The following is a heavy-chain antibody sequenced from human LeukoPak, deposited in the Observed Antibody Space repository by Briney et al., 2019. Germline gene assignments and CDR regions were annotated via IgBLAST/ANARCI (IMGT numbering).Heavy chain of an antibody. CDR1: KFNFNSYG. Sequence: GGSLRLSCATSKFNFNSYGLTWVRQAPGKGLEWVSSISGRGDNIQYAASVQGRFTISRDNSKNTLYLQMNSLRAEDTAVYYCAKDEGPMTTVTTAAFDIWGQGTMVTVSS. CDR2: ISGRGDNI. D-gene: IGHD4-17*01. CDR3: AKDEGPMTTVTTAAFDI. J-gene: IGHJ3*02. V-gene: IGHV3-23*01.